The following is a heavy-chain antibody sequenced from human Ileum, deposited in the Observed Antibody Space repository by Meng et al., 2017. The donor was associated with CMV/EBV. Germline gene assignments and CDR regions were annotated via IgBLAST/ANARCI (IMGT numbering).Heavy chain of an antibody. J-gene: IGHJ1*01. Sequence: QVALGESRGARVQPGGSLRLSCAASGFTFTRYAMHWVRQAPGKGLEWVAFISYDGIYQYYADSVNGRFTISRDSSKNTLSLQMNSLRAEDTAVYYCGKERTGYYIQHWGQGTLVTVSS. CDR1: GFTFTRYA. D-gene: IGHD3/OR15-3a*01. CDR2: ISYDGIYQ. CDR3: GKERTGYYIQH. V-gene: IGHV3-30*02.